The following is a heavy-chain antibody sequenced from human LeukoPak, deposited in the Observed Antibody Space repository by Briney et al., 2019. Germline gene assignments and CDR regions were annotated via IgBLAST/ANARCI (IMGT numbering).Heavy chain of an antibody. V-gene: IGHV4-39*01. CDR1: GGSISSSSYY. CDR2: IYYSGST. CDR3: ARHWWDPLESPYYFDY. D-gene: IGHD1-26*01. Sequence: SETLSLTCTVSGGSISSSSYYWGWIRQPPGKGLEWIGSIYYSGSTYYNPSLKSRVTISVDTSKNQFSLKLSSVTAADTAVYYCARHWWDPLESPYYFDYWGQGTLVTVSS. J-gene: IGHJ4*02.